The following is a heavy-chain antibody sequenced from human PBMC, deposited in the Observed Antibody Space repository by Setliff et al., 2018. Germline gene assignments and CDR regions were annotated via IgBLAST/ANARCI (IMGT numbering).Heavy chain of an antibody. CDR2: MYPEDSDT. J-gene: IGHJ3*02. CDR1: GYTFTNYW. D-gene: IGHD3-22*01. CDR3: ARQYPYYHDSSGYFSPLDDGFDI. Sequence: PGESLKISCKGSGYTFTNYWIAWVRQRPGNGLEWMGIMYPEDSDTKYSPSFQGQVTISADKSISTAYLQWSSLKASDTAMYYCARQYPYYHDSSGYFSPLDDGFDIWGQGTMVTVSS. V-gene: IGHV5-51*01.